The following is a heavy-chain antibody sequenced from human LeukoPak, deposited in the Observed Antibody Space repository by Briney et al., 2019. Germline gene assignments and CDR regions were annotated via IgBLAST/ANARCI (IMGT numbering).Heavy chain of an antibody. J-gene: IGHJ5*02. CDR2: INHSGST. CDR1: GGSFSGYY. V-gene: IGHV4-34*01. D-gene: IGHD2-8*01. CDR3: ARGGLEDIVLMVYATKQPNWFDP. Sequence: SQTLSLTCAVYGGSFSGYYWSWIRQPPGKGLEWIGEINHSGSTNYNPSLKSRVTISVDTSKNQFSLKLSSVTAADTAVYYCARGGLEDIVLMVYATKQPNWFDPWGQGTLVTVSS.